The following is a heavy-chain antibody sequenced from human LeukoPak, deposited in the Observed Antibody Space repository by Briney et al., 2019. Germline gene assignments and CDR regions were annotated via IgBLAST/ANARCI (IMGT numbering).Heavy chain of an antibody. CDR2: LSDSGAST. V-gene: IGHV3-23*01. J-gene: IGHJ5*02. D-gene: IGHD2/OR15-2a*01. CDR3: AKDARTGVWNIGDSWFDP. Sequence: QSGGSLRLSCAASGSTFNKYAMTWVRQAPGQGLEWVSGLSDSGASTFYAESVRGRFTISRDNSKNMLYLHINSLRAEDTAVYYCAKDARTGVWNIGDSWFDPWGQGTLVTVSS. CDR1: GSTFNKYA.